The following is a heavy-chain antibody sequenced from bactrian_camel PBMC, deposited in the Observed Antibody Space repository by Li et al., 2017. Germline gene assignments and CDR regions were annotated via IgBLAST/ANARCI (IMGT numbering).Heavy chain of an antibody. J-gene: IGHJ4*01. V-gene: IGHV3S67*01. CDR3: ATIPFRPCDSRKVVIPF. CDR1: GDTFSTYC. Sequence: VQLVESGGGSVQAGESLRLSCVYSGDTFSTYCMGWFRQVPGKEREGVAGIDSSRRASYADSVKGRLTISRDNAKKTMYLQMDNLKTDDTAMYFCATIPFRPCDSRKVVIPFGGQGTQVTV. CDR2: IDSSRRA. D-gene: IGHD6*01.